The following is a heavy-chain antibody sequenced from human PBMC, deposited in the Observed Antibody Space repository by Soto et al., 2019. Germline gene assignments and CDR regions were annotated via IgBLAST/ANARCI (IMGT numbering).Heavy chain of an antibody. CDR1: GASISFSTYY. J-gene: IGHJ4*02. V-gene: IGHV4-39*01. D-gene: IGHD4-17*01. CDR2: VYYTGST. Sequence: KPSETLSLTCTVSGASISFSTYYWGWIRQPPGKGLEYIGSVYYTGSTFYNPSLQASLQSRLTVSVDTSRNQFSLNLRSVTAADTAVYYCARHLSYGDHALLFWGQGSLVTVSS. CDR3: ARHLSYGDHALLF.